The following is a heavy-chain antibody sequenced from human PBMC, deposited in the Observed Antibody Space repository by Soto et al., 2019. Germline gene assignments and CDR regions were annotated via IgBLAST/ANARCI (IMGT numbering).Heavy chain of an antibody. CDR2: FIPIFRTL. V-gene: IGHV1-69*01. D-gene: IGHD3-22*01. CDR1: GGIFGSHG. CDR3: VRDRRIYYSDPHDEFVASDYEV. Sequence: QVQLIQSEAEVKKPGSSVRVSCTASGGIFGSHGFSWVRQAPGPRLEWVGGFIPIFRTLTYTEKFQARVRIAADESTNTVYLDLCSVTSEDTAVYYCVRDRRIYYSDPHDEFVASDYEVWGQGTMVSVSS. J-gene: IGHJ3*01.